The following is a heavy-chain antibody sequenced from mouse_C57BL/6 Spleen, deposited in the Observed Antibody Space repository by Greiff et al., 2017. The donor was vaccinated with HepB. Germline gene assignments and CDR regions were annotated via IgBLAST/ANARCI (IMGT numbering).Heavy chain of an antibody. Sequence: VQGVESGPGLVAPSQSLSITCTVSGFSLTSYAISWVRQPPGKGLEWLGVIWTGGGTNYNSALKSRLSISKDNSKSQVFLKMNSLQTDDTARYYCARMGGYGSSSYYYAMDYWGQGTSVTVSS. V-gene: IGHV2-9-1*01. J-gene: IGHJ4*01. CDR2: IWTGGGT. CDR3: ARMGGYGSSSYYYAMDY. CDR1: GFSLTSYA. D-gene: IGHD1-1*01.